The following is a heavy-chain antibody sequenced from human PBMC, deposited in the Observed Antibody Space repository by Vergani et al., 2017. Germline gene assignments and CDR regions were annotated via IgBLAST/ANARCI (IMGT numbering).Heavy chain of an antibody. J-gene: IGHJ2*01. D-gene: IGHD3-16*01. CDR2: IYNSGNA. CDR3: ASGKYYSDSTSHFRGRYFDV. Sequence: QMQLQESGPGLVKASETLSLTCTVSGDSIISRSYYWGWIRQPPGKGPEWSGSIYNSGNADSSSSLKRRVTISADTPKNQFSLRLTSVTAADTAVYYCASGKYYSDSTSHFRGRYFDVWGRGTLVTGPS. V-gene: IGHV4-39*01. CDR1: GDSIISRSYY.